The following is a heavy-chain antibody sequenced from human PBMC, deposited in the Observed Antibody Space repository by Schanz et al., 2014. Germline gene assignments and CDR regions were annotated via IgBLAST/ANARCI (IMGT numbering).Heavy chain of an antibody. J-gene: IGHJ4*02. CDR2: IKSDGSST. D-gene: IGHD3-10*01. CDR1: GFAVDNYY. V-gene: IGHV3-74*02. Sequence: EVQLAESGGGLVQPGGSLRLSCAASGFAVDNYYMSCVRQAPGRGLEWVSRIKSDGSSTSYADSVKGRFTISRDNAKNTLYLQMNSLRAEDTAVYYCARIGGSVFDYWAQGTLVTVSS. CDR3: ARIGGSVFDY.